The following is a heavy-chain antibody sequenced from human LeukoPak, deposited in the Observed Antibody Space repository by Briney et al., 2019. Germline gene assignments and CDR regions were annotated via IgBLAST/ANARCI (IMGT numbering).Heavy chain of an antibody. CDR2: IIPIFGTA. Sequence: SVKVSCKASGGTFSNYGISWVRQAPGQGLEWMGGIIPIFGTANYAQKFQGRVTITTDEFTSTAYMELSSLRSEDTAVYYCASGPPSSNFAYWGQGTLVTVSS. CDR3: ASGPPSSNFAY. D-gene: IGHD6-19*01. J-gene: IGHJ4*02. CDR1: GGTFSNYG. V-gene: IGHV1-69*05.